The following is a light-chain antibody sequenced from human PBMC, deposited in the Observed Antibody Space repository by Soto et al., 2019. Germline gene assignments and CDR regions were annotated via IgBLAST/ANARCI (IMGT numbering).Light chain of an antibody. V-gene: IGKV1-5*01. CDR1: QSISTY. Sequence: DIQMTQSPSTLSASLVDRVTITFRASQSISTYLAWYQQKPGKAPKLLIYDSSNLQSGVPSRFSGSGSGTEFTLTISNLQPDDFATYYCQQYDNYPLTFGGGTKVDIK. CDR3: QQYDNYPLT. J-gene: IGKJ4*01. CDR2: DSS.